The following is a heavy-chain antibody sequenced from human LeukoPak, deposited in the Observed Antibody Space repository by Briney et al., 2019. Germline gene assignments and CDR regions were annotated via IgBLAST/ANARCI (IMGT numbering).Heavy chain of an antibody. J-gene: IGHJ4*02. CDR2: ISGSGGST. Sequence: PGGSLRLSCAASGFTFSSYAMSWVRQAPGKGLEWVSAISGSGGSTYYADSVKGRFTISRDNSKNTLYLQMNSLRAEDTAVYYCAKYSGPIFFIAAAPILDYWGQGTLVTVSS. CDR3: AKYSGPIFFIAAAPILDY. D-gene: IGHD6-13*01. CDR1: GFTFSSYA. V-gene: IGHV3-23*01.